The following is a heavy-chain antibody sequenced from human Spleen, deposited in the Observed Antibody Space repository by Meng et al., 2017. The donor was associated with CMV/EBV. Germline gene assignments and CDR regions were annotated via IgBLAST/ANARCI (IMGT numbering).Heavy chain of an antibody. CDR1: GFTFSSYS. CDR2: IISTSSYI. V-gene: IGHV3-21*01. CDR3: SRDLRSLTSIAVGFDP. D-gene: IGHD6-19*01. Sequence: GGSLRLSCAASGFTFSSYSMNWVRQAPGKGLEWVSSIISTSSYIYYADSVKGRFTISRDNAKNSLYLQMNRLRAEDTAVYYCSRDLRSLTSIAVGFDPWGQGTLVTVSS. J-gene: IGHJ5*02.